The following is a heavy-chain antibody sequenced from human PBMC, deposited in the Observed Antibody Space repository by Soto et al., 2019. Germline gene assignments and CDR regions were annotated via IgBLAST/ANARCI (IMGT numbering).Heavy chain of an antibody. J-gene: IGHJ6*03. CDR1: GYTFTSYD. CDR2: MNPNSGNT. Sequence: ASVKVSCKASGYTFTSYDTNWVRQATGQGLEWMGWMNPNSGNTGYAQKFQGRVTMTRNTSISTAYMELSSLRSEDTAVYYCARGTYYHYYMDVWGKGTTVTVS. V-gene: IGHV1-8*01. CDR3: ARGTYYHYYMDV.